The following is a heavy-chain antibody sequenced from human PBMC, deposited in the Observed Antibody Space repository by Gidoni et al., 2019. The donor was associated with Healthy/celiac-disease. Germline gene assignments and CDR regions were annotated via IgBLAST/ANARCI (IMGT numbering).Heavy chain of an antibody. CDR1: GGTFSSYA. CDR2: IIPIFGTA. D-gene: IGHD3-10*01. CDR3: ARANYYGSWSYLCYYYGMDV. J-gene: IGHJ6*02. Sequence: QVQLVQSGAEVKKPGSSVKVSCKASGGTFSSYAISWVRQAPGQGLEWMGGIIPIFGTANYEQKFQGRVTITADKSTSTAYMELSSLRSEDTAVYYCARANYYGSWSYLCYYYGMDVWGQGNTVTVSS. V-gene: IGHV1-69*06.